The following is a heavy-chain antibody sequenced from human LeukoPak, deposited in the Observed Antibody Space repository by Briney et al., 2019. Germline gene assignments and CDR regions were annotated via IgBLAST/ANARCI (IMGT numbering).Heavy chain of an antibody. Sequence: GESLKISCKGSGYSFTNYWIGWVRQMPGKGLEWMGIIYPGDSDTRYSPSFQGQVTISADKSIGTAYLQWSSLKASDTAMDYCVRQESSGWYQDYWGQGTLVTVSS. CDR1: GYSFTNYW. D-gene: IGHD6-19*01. CDR3: VRQESSGWYQDY. V-gene: IGHV5-51*01. CDR2: IYPGDSDT. J-gene: IGHJ4*02.